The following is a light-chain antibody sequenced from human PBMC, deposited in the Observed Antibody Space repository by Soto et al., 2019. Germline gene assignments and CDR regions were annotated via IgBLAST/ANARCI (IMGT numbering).Light chain of an antibody. CDR1: SSDVGSYNV. Sequence: QSALTQPASVSGSPGQSITIPCSGTSSDVGSYNVVSWYQQHPGKAPKLVIYDVSNRPSGVSPRFSGAKSGNTASLTIAGLQAEDEAEYYCSSYTRRSTYVFGTGTKVTVL. CDR2: DVS. J-gene: IGLJ1*01. V-gene: IGLV2-14*03. CDR3: SSYTRRSTYV.